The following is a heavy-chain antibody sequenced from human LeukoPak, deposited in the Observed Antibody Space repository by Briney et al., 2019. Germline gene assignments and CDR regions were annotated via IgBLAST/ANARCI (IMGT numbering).Heavy chain of an antibody. D-gene: IGHD3-10*01. J-gene: IGHJ5*02. CDR3: AKDQSGASWFGDR. CDR1: GFTFSSYE. V-gene: IGHV3-48*03. CDR2: ISSSGSTI. Sequence: PGGSLRLSCAASGFTFSSYEMNWVRQAPGKGLEWVSYISSSGSTIYYADSVKGRFTISRDNSKNTLYLQMNSLRAEDTATYYCAKDQSGASWFGDRGGQGILVTVSS.